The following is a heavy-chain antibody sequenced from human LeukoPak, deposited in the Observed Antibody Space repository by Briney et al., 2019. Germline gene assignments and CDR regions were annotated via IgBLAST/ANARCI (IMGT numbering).Heavy chain of an antibody. CDR1: GGSISSYY. Sequence: SETLSLTCTVSGGSISSYYWSWIRQPAGKGLEWIGRIYTSGSTNYNPSLKSRVTISVDKSKNQFSLKLSSGTAADTAVYYCARDPTDTASAFDIWGQGTMVTVSS. CDR3: ARDPTDTASAFDI. V-gene: IGHV4-4*07. D-gene: IGHD5-18*01. CDR2: IYTSGST. J-gene: IGHJ3*02.